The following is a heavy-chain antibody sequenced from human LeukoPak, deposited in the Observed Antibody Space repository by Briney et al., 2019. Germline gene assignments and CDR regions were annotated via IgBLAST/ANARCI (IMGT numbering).Heavy chain of an antibody. V-gene: IGHV3-7*01. J-gene: IGHJ3*02. CDR2: IKHDGREK. CDR1: GFTFSSYW. D-gene: IGHD3-22*01. CDR3: ARGPYYYDSSGYFLGAFDI. Sequence: GGSLRLSCAASGFTFSSYWMSWVRQAPGKGLEWVANIKHDGREKYYVDSVKGRFTISRDNSKNTLYLQMGSLRAEDMAVYYCARGPYYYDSSGYFLGAFDIWGQGTMVTVSS.